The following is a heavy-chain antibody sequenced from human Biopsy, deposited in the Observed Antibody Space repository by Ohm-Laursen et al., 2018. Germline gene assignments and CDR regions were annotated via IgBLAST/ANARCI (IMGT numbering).Heavy chain of an antibody. Sequence: SQTLSLTCTVSGDSISSDYYWTWIRQVPGEGLEWIAYMHRSGPTYTYYNPSLKSRVAISVEVSKNQFSLKVSSVTAADTAVYFCTRKPNSLYYFDHWGQGTLVTVSS. CDR1: GDSISSDYY. J-gene: IGHJ4*02. CDR2: MHRSGPT. CDR3: TRKPNSLYYFDH. D-gene: IGHD1-14*01. V-gene: IGHV4-31*02.